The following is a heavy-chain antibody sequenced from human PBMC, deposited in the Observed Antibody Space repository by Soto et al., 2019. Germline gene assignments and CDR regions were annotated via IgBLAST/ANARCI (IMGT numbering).Heavy chain of an antibody. CDR2: IYYSGST. CDR1: GGSISSYY. Sequence: SETLSLTCTVSGGSISSYYWSWIRQPPGKGLEWIGYIYYSGSTNYNPSLKSRVTISVDTSKNQFSLKLSSVTAADTAVYYCARSITIFGVVIHDAFDIWGQGTMVTVS. D-gene: IGHD3-3*01. CDR3: ARSITIFGVVIHDAFDI. V-gene: IGHV4-59*01. J-gene: IGHJ3*02.